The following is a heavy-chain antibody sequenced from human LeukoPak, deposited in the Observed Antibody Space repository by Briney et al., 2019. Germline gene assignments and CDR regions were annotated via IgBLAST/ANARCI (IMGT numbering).Heavy chain of an antibody. Sequence: GGSLRLSCAASGFTFSSYAISWVRQAPGKGLEWVSGTSGSGGSTYYADSVKGRFTISRDNSKNTLYLQMNSLRAEDTAVYYCAKGSGDSSGYYYDYYYYYMDVWGKGTTVTVSS. D-gene: IGHD3-22*01. J-gene: IGHJ6*03. CDR1: GFTFSSYA. CDR3: AKGSGDSSGYYYDYYYYYMDV. V-gene: IGHV3-23*01. CDR2: TSGSGGST.